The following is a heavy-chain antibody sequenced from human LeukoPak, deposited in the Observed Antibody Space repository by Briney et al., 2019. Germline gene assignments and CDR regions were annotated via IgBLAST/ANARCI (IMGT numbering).Heavy chain of an antibody. CDR1: GFTFSSYA. J-gene: IGHJ4*02. V-gene: IGHV3-7*03. Sequence: GGSLRLSCAASGFTFSSYAMSWVRQAPGKGLEWVANIKQDGSEKYYVDSVKGRFTISRDNAKNSLYLQMNSLRAEDTAVYYCARIKRRTYYDILTGYYFDYWGQGTLVTVSS. CDR3: ARIKRRTYYDILTGYYFDY. D-gene: IGHD3-9*01. CDR2: IKQDGSEK.